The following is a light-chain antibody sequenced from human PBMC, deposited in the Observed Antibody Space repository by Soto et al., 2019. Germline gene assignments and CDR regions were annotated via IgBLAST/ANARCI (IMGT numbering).Light chain of an antibody. Sequence: EIVFTRSPLTLSFSPLETASLSCRASQSVSSTYLIWYQQKPGQAPRLLIYGASSRATGVPDRFSGGGSGTDFTLTISRLEPVDFAVYYCQHFVNSLTWTFGQGTKVDIK. J-gene: IGKJ1*01. CDR1: QSVSSTY. CDR2: GAS. V-gene: IGKV3-20*01. CDR3: QHFVNSLTWT.